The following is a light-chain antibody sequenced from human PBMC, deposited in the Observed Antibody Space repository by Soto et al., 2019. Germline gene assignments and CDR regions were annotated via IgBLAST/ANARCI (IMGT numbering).Light chain of an antibody. CDR3: QQSYTTVYT. J-gene: IGKJ2*01. CDR2: DAS. V-gene: IGKV1-39*01. CDR1: QTIGAN. Sequence: DIQMTRSPSSLSASVGDRVTITCRASQTIGANLNWYRQKLGKAPTLLIYDASTLQSGVPSRFSGLGSGTDFALTITSLQPDDSATYYCQQSYTTVYTFGQGTKVDI.